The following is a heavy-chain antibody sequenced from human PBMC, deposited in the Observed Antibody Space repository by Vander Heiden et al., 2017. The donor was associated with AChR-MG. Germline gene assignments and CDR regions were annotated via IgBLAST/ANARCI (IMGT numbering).Heavy chain of an antibody. V-gene: IGHV3-30*18. D-gene: IGHD5-12*01. CDR3: AKTLGGGYDLSVFDY. CDR1: GFTFSSYG. J-gene: IGHJ4*02. CDR2: ISYDGSNK. Sequence: QVQLVESGGGVVQPGRSLRLSCAASGFTFSSYGMHWVRQAPGKGLEWVAVISYDGSNKYYADSVKGRFTISRDNSKNTLYLQMNSLRAEDTAVYYCAKTLGGGYDLSVFDYWGQGTLVTVSS.